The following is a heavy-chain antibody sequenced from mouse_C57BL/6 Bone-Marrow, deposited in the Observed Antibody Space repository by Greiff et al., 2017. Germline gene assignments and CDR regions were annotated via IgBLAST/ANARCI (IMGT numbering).Heavy chain of an antibody. V-gene: IGHV1-55*01. CDR2: IYPGSGST. Sequence: VQLQQSGAELVKPGASVKMSCKASGYTFTSYWITWVKQRPGQGLAWIGDIYPGSGSTNYNEKFKSKATLTVDTSSSTAYMQLSSLTSEDSAVYYCASRKGFIWDYWGQGTTLTVSS. CDR3: ASRKGFIWDY. CDR1: GYTFTSYW. J-gene: IGHJ2*01. D-gene: IGHD1-1*01.